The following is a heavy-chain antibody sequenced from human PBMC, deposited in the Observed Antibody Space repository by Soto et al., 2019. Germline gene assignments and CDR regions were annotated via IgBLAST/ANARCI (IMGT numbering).Heavy chain of an antibody. V-gene: IGHV4-34*01. Sequence: QVQLQQWGAGLLKPSETLSLTCAVYGGSFSGYYWSWIRQPPGKGLEWIGEINHSGSTNYNPSLKSRVTISVDTSKNQFSLKLSSVTAADTAVYYCARGSSRYSNPDGRRGRIDPWGQGTLVTVSS. D-gene: IGHD6-13*01. CDR3: ARGSSRYSNPDGRRGRIDP. CDR2: INHSGST. CDR1: GGSFSGYY. J-gene: IGHJ5*02.